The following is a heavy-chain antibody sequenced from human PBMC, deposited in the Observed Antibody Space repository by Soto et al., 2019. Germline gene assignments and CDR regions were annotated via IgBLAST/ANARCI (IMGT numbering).Heavy chain of an antibody. Sequence: GGSLRLSCAASGFTFSSYSMNWVRQAPGKGLDWVSSISSSSSSIYYADSVKGRFTISRDNARNSLYLQMNSLRAEDTAVYYCARGAHSSSWFFLDYWRQGALVTVSS. CDR1: GFTFSSYS. J-gene: IGHJ4*02. V-gene: IGHV3-21*06. CDR3: ARGAHSSSWFFLDY. CDR2: ISSSSSSI. D-gene: IGHD6-13*01.